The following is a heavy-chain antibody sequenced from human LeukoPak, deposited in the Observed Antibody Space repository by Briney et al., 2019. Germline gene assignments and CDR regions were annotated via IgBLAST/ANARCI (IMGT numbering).Heavy chain of an antibody. J-gene: IGHJ4*02. CDR2: ISGSGGST. Sequence: PGGSLRLSCAASGFTFSSYAMNWVRQAPGKGLEWVSAISGSGGSTYYADSVKGRFTISRDNSKNTLYLQMNSLRAEDTAVYYCAKDTQWLVLLGPSDYWGQGTLVTVSS. V-gene: IGHV3-23*01. CDR3: AKDTQWLVLLGPSDY. D-gene: IGHD6-19*01. CDR1: GFTFSSYA.